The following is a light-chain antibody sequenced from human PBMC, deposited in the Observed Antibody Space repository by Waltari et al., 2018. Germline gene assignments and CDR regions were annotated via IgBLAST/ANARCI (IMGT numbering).Light chain of an antibody. J-gene: IGLJ2*01. Sequence: QSALTQPRSVSGSPGLSVTISCTGTSSDVGGYDHVSWYHQHPGKAPKLMIHDVSRRPSGVPGRFSGSKSGNTASLTIFGLQAEDEAYYYCCSYAVTYSLIFGGGTKVIVL. V-gene: IGLV2-11*01. CDR3: CSYAVTYSLI. CDR2: DVS. CDR1: SSDVGGYDH.